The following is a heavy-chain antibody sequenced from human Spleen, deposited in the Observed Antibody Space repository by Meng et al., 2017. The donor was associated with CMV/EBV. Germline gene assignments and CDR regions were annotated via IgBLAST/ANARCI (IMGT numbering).Heavy chain of an antibody. CDR2: ITTGGT. V-gene: IGHV3-23*01. D-gene: IGHD3-3*01. J-gene: IGHJ4*02. Sequence: GESLKISCAASGFMFSNYVMNWVRQPQGKGLEWVSTITTGGTYYADSVKGRVTVSRDNAKNTMYLQLNSLRVEDTAVYYFATRPGSGSYNKKYFDYWGQGALVTVSS. CDR1: GFMFSNYV. CDR3: ATRPGSGSYNKKYFDY.